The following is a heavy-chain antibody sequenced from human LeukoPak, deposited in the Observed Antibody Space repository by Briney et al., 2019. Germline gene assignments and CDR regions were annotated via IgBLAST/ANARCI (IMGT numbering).Heavy chain of an antibody. D-gene: IGHD6-13*01. Sequence: SVTVSCKASGGTFSSYAISWVRQAPGQGLEWMGRIIPIFGTANYAQKFQGRVTITTDESTSTAYMELSSLGSEDTAVYYCAREGIAAAGRRTLDYWGQGTLVTVSS. CDR2: IIPIFGTA. CDR1: GGTFSSYA. V-gene: IGHV1-69*05. J-gene: IGHJ4*02. CDR3: AREGIAAAGRRTLDY.